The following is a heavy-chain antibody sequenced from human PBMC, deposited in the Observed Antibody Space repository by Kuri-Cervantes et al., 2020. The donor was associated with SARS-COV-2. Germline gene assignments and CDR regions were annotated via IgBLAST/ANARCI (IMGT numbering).Heavy chain of an antibody. CDR2: ISGSGGST. J-gene: IGHJ3*02. V-gene: IGHV3-23*01. Sequence: GGSLRLSCAASGFTFSSYAMSWVRQAPGKGLEWVSAISGSGGSTYYADSVKGRFTISRDNSKNTLYLQMNSLKTEDIAVYYCTRYSPFHFDSGGYYFLHDAFDIWGQGTMVTVSS. CDR1: GFTFSSYA. CDR3: TRYSPFHFDSGGYYFLHDAFDI. D-gene: IGHD3-22*01.